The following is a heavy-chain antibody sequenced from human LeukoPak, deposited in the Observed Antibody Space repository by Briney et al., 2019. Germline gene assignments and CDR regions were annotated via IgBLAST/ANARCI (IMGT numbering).Heavy chain of an antibody. Sequence: SETLSLTCSVSVVSISVYYSGWVRQPPGKGLEWIGYIYYTGSTNYNPSLKSRVTISVDTSMNQFSLKLSSVTAADTAVYYCARISSSAPYFDYWGQGTLVTVSS. V-gene: IGHV4-59*08. CDR1: VVSISVYY. J-gene: IGHJ4*02. CDR3: ARISSSAPYFDY. CDR2: IYYTGST. D-gene: IGHD6-6*01.